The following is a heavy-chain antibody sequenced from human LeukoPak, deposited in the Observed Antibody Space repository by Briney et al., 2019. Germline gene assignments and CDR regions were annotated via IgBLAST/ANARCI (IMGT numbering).Heavy chain of an antibody. CDR1: GFTFSKYA. V-gene: IGHV3-23*01. D-gene: IGHD6-6*01. CDR3: ATFLAVIAARDSLYFQH. Sequence: GGSLRLSCGASGFTFSKYAMSWVRQAPGKGLEWVSGVSGSGGVTYYADSVKGRFTISRDNSKNTLHLQMNSLRAEDTAVYYCATFLAVIAARDSLYFQHWGQGTLVSVSS. CDR2: VSGSGGVT. J-gene: IGHJ1*01.